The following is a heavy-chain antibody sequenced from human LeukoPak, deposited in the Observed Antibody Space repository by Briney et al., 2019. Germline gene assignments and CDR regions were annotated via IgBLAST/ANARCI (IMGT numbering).Heavy chain of an antibody. Sequence: GGSLRLSCAASGFTFRSYAMSWVRQAPGKGLEWVSSISGNGGSTFYADSVKGRFTISRDNAKNSLYLQMNSLRAEDTAVYYCAREYGSGSYRYWGQGTLVTVSS. CDR2: ISGNGGST. CDR1: GFTFRSYA. CDR3: AREYGSGSYRY. J-gene: IGHJ4*02. V-gene: IGHV3-23*01. D-gene: IGHD3-10*01.